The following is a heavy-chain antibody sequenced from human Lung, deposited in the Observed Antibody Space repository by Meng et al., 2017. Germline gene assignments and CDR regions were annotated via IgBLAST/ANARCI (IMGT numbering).Heavy chain of an antibody. CDR2: LIAVFDKT. Sequence: QVQLVQSGAEVKKPGSSVKGACKTSGGSCSTHTFSWVRQATGQGLEWMGGLIAVFDKTKASPRFQDRVTFTADESTSTAYMELRSLTFDDTAVYFCARGRRNEPLFDYWGQGTLVTVSS. CDR3: ARGRRNEPLFDY. V-gene: IGHV1-69*13. J-gene: IGHJ4*02. D-gene: IGHD1-14*01. CDR1: GGSCSTHT.